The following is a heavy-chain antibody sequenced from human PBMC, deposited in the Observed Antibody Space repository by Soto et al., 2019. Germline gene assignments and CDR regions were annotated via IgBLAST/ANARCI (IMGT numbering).Heavy chain of an antibody. Sequence: QVQLQESGPGLVKPSQTLSLTCTVSGGSISSGGYYWSWIRQHLGKGLEWIGYIYYSGSTYYNPSLKSRVTISVDTSKNQFSLKLSSVTAADTAVYYCARGYYDILTGRAGDVDYWGQGTLVTVSS. CDR2: IYYSGST. V-gene: IGHV4-31*03. J-gene: IGHJ4*02. CDR3: ARGYYDILTGRAGDVDY. CDR1: GGSISSGGYY. D-gene: IGHD3-9*01.